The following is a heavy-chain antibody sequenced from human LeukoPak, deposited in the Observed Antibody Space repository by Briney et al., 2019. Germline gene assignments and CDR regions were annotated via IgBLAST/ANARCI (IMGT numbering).Heavy chain of an antibody. CDR1: GFTFNEYG. CDR3: AKDAGQWQNWNWFAP. J-gene: IGHJ5*02. Sequence: GGSLRLSCAVSGFTFNEYGMHWVRQAPGKGLEWVAAISHDGSKTYSGDYVKGRFTISRDNSKNTLFLEMNSLRPEDTAMYYCAKDAGQWQNWNWFAPWGQGTLVIVSS. CDR2: ISHDGSKT. V-gene: IGHV3-30*18. D-gene: IGHD6-19*01.